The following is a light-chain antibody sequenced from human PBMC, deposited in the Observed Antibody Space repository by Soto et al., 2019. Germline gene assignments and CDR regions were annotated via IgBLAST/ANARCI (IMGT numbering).Light chain of an antibody. CDR1: SDSVSTSYY. Sequence: QTVVTQEPSFSVSPGGTVTLTCGLSSDSVSTSYYPSWYQQTPGQAPRTLIYNTNTRSSGVPDRVSGSILGNKAALTITGAQADDESDYYCVLYMGRGTWVFCGGTKLTVL. CDR2: NTN. J-gene: IGLJ3*02. CDR3: VLYMGRGTWV. V-gene: IGLV8-61*01.